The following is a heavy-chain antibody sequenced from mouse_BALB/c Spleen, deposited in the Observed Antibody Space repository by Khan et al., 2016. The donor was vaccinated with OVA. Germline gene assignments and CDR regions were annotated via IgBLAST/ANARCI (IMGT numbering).Heavy chain of an antibody. CDR1: GYSITSGYS. CDR2: IPYSGST. CDR3: ARSGTTVVAYWYFDV. D-gene: IGHD1-1*01. Sequence: EVKLEESGPDLVKPSQSLSLTCTVTGYSITSGYSWHWIRQFPGNKLEWMGYIPYSGSTNYNPSLKSRITITRDTSKNQFFLQLNSVTTEDTATYYCARSGTTVVAYWYFDVWGAGTTVTVSS. V-gene: IGHV3-1*02. J-gene: IGHJ1*01.